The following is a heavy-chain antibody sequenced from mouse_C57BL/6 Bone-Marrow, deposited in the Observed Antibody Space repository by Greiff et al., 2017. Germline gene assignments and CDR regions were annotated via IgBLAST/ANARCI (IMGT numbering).Heavy chain of an antibody. CDR1: GFTFSDYY. CDR3: ARPDYYGSSWYFDV. J-gene: IGHJ1*03. Sequence: EVKLMESGGGLVQPGGSLKLSCAASGFTFSDYYMYWVRQTPEKRLEWVAYISNGGGSTYYPDTVKGRFTISRDNAKNTLYLQMSRLKSEDTAMYYCARPDYYGSSWYFDVWGTGTTVTVSS. D-gene: IGHD1-1*01. CDR2: ISNGGGST. V-gene: IGHV5-12*01.